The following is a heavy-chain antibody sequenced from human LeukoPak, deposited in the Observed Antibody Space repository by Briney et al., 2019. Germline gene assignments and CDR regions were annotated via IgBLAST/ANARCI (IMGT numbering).Heavy chain of an antibody. J-gene: IGHJ4*02. CDR1: GFTFSSHG. V-gene: IGHV3-30*03. Sequence: PGRSLRLSCAATGFTFSSHGMHWVRQAPGKGLEWVAVVSYDGSNKYYADSVKGRFTISRDNTKKSLYLQMNSLRAEDTALYYCGTVAAGYYFDNWGQGTLVTVSS. D-gene: IGHD3-9*01. CDR2: VSYDGSNK. CDR3: GTVAAGYYFDN.